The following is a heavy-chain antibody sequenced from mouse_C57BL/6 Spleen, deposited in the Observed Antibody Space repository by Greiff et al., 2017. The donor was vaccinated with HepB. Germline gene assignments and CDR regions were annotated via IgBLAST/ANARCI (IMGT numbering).Heavy chain of an antibody. J-gene: IGHJ4*01. D-gene: IGHD2-4*01. CDR2: IDPSDSET. CDR3: ARGLPHYYAMDY. Sequence: QVQLQQPGAELVRPGSSVKLSCKASGYTFTSYWMHWVKQGPIQGLEWIGNIDPSDSETHYNQKFKDKATLTVDKSSSTAYMQLSSLTSEDSAVYYCARGLPHYYAMDYWGQGTSVTVSS. V-gene: IGHV1-52*01. CDR1: GYTFTSYW.